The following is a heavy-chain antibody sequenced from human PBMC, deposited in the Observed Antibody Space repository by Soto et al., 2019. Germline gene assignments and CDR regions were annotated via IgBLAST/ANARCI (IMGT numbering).Heavy chain of an antibody. CDR2: IYHSGST. J-gene: IGHJ6*02. V-gene: IGHV4-59*01. Sequence: WTWIRQPPGRGPEWIGYIYHSGSTNYNPSLKSRVTISVDTSMNQFSLKLNSVTAADTAVYYCARARRSQYYYYGMDVWGPGTTVNVSS. CDR3: ARARRSQYYYYGMDV.